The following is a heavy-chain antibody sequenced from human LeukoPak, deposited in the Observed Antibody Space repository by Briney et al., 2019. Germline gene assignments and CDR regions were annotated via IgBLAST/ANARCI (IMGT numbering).Heavy chain of an antibody. D-gene: IGHD6-13*01. CDR1: GFTFSSYW. V-gene: IGHV3-74*01. J-gene: IGHJ4*02. CDR2: INSDGSST. CDR3: ARLIAAAGTLDY. Sequence: PGGSLRLSCAASGFTFSSYWMHWVRQAPGKGLVWVSRINSDGSSTSYADSVKGRFTISRDNAKNTLYLQMNSLRAEDTAVYYCARLIAAAGTLDYWGQGTLVTVSS.